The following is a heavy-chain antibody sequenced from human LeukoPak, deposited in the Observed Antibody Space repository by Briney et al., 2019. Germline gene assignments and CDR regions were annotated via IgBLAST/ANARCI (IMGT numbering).Heavy chain of an antibody. CDR2: IYYSGST. CDR3: ARLLYDSSGYYYKIGWFDP. V-gene: IGHV4-59*08. Sequence: SETLSLTCTVSGGSISSYYWSWIRQPPRKGLEWIGYIYYSGSTNYNPSLKSRVTISVDTSKNQFSLKLSSVTAADTAVYYCARLLYDSSGYYYKIGWFDPWGQGTLVTVSS. D-gene: IGHD3-22*01. CDR1: GGSISSYY. J-gene: IGHJ5*02.